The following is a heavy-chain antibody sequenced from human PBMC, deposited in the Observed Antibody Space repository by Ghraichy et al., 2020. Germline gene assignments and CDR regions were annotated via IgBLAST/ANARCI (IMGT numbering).Heavy chain of an antibody. CDR3: ARLMMVAPLYAFDI. V-gene: IGHV4-4*02. CDR1: GGSITNNNW. D-gene: IGHD3-22*01. J-gene: IGHJ3*02. CDR2: IYQHGGT. Sequence: SETLSLTCAVFGGSITNNNWWIWVRQTPGKGLEWIGEIYQHGGTNYNPSLNNRVTISLDRSKNKFSLKLRSATAADTAVYYCARLMMVAPLYAFDIWGQGTMVTVSS.